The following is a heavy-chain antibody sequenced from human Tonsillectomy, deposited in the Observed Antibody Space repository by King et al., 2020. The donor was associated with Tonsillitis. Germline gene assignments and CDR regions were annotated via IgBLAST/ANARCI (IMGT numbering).Heavy chain of an antibody. CDR1: GAXMNNXY. J-gene: IGHJ4*02. D-gene: IGHD2-15*01. CDR3: AREYCSSDSCYYFDY. CDR2: FYYSGST. Sequence: QLQESGPGLVKPSETLSLTCTVSGAXMNNXYWSWIRQPPGKGLEWIGFFYYSGSTNYNPSLKSRVTISGDTSKNQFSLKVNSVTAADTAVYYCAREYCSSDSCYYFDYWGQGTLVTVSS. V-gene: IGHV4-59*01.